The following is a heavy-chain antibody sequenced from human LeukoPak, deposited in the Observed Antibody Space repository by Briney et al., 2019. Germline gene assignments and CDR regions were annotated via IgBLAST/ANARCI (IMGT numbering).Heavy chain of an antibody. CDR2: IYYSGST. CDR1: GGSISSYY. D-gene: IGHD2-2*01. J-gene: IGHJ6*03. V-gene: IGHV4-59*01. Sequence: PSETLSLTCTVSGGSISSYYWSWIRQPPGKGLEWIGYIYYSGSTNSNPSLKSRVTISVDTSKNQFSLKLSSVTAADTAVYYCARVLGGDIVVVPAATSATDYYYYYMDVWGKGTTVTVSS. CDR3: ARVLGGDIVVVPAATSATDYYYYYMDV.